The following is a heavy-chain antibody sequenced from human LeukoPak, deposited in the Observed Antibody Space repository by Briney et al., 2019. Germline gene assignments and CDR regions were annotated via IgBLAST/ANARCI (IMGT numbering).Heavy chain of an antibody. J-gene: IGHJ4*02. D-gene: IGHD3-22*01. CDR2: IYYSGST. CDR3: ARLMDPDSSGYYFYFDY. V-gene: IGHV4-39*07. Sequence: SETLSLTCTVSGGSISSSSYYWGWIRQPPGKGLEWIGSIYYSGSTYYNPSLKSRVTISVDTSKNQFSLKLSSVTAADTAVYYCARLMDPDSSGYYFYFDYWGQGTLVTVSS. CDR1: GGSISSSSYY.